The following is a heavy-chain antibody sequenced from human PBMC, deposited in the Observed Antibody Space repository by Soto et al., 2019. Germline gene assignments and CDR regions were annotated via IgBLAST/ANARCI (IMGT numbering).Heavy chain of an antibody. V-gene: IGHV3-33*06. D-gene: IGHD4-4*01. CDR3: AKSTGDTWATHYFDA. Sequence: GGSLRLSCAASGFTFSSYGMHWVRQAPGKGLEWVAVMWYDGSNKYYADSVKGRFTISRDNSKNTLFLQMNGLRAGDTAVFYCAKSTGDTWATHYFDAWGKGSLVTVSS. CDR1: GFTFSSYG. J-gene: IGHJ4*02. CDR2: MWYDGSNK.